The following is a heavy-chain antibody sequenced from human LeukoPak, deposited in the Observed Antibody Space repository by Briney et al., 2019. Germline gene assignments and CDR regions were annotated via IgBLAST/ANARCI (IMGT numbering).Heavy chain of an antibody. J-gene: IGHJ4*02. D-gene: IGHD4-17*01. CDR3: AKDRQYGDYGGGDFFDS. Sequence: GGSLRLSCAASGFTFGDYAVLWVRQAPGKGLQWISSINWVGETTSYADSVKGRFTISRDNSKSSLYLQMHSLRSEDTALYYCAKDRQYGDYGGGDFFDSWGQGTLVTVSS. CDR1: GFTFGDYA. CDR2: INWVGETT. V-gene: IGHV3-43D*03.